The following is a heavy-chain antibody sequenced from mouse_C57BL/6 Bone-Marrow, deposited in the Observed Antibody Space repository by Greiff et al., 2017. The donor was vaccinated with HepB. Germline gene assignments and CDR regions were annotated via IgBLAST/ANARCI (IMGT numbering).Heavy chain of an antibody. J-gene: IGHJ4*01. V-gene: IGHV1-55*01. CDR2: IYPGSGST. D-gene: IGHD2-5*01. Sequence: VQLQQPGAELVKPGASVKMSCKASGYTFTSYWITWVKQRPGQGLEWIGDIYPGSGSTNYNEKFKSKATLTVDTSSSTAYMQLSSLTSEDSAVYYCAREGYYSNYYAMDYWGQGTSVTVSS. CDR1: GYTFTSYW. CDR3: AREGYYSNYYAMDY.